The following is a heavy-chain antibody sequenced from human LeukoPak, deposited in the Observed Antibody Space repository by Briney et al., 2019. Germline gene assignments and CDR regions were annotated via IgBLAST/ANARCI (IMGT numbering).Heavy chain of an antibody. J-gene: IGHJ4*02. Sequence: GASVKVSCKASGYNFTSYGISWVRQAPGQGLEWMGWISAYNGNTNYAQKLQGRVTMTTDTSTSTAYMELRSLRSDDTAVYYCARDFDDILTGSADYWGQGTLVTVSS. D-gene: IGHD3-9*01. V-gene: IGHV1-18*01. CDR3: ARDFDDILTGSADY. CDR2: ISAYNGNT. CDR1: GYNFTSYG.